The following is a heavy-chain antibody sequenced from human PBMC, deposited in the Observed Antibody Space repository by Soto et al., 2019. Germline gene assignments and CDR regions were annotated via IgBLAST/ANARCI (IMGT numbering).Heavy chain of an antibody. CDR3: ASSYGSGYRAFDY. V-gene: IGHV1-69*02. CDR1: GDTFTFYS. J-gene: IGHJ4*02. D-gene: IGHD3-10*01. CDR2: INPILGMS. Sequence: QVQLVQSGAEVKKPGSSVRVSCKASGDTFTFYSINWVRQAPGLGLEWMGRINPILGMSNYAQRFQGRVTMTADKYTSTAYMELSSLRSEDTAMYYCASSYGSGYRAFDYWGQGALVTVSS.